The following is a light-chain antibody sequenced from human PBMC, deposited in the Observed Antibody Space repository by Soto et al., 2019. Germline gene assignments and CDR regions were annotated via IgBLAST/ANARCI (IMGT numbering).Light chain of an antibody. V-gene: IGLV2-14*01. CDR1: SSDVGGYNY. CDR2: DVS. Sequence: QSALTQPASVSGSPGQSITISCTGTSSDVGGYNYVSWYQQHPGKAPKLMIYDVSNRRSGVSNRFSGSKSGNTAYLTISGLQAEDDADYYCSSYTSSSAVVFGGGTKLTVL. CDR3: SSYTSSSAVV. J-gene: IGLJ2*01.